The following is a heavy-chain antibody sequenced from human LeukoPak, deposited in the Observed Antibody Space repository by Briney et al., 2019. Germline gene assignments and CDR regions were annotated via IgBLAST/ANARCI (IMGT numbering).Heavy chain of an antibody. CDR3: ARQWELNYYYYGMDV. Sequence: GGSLRLSCAASGFTFSSYEMNWVRQTPGKGLEWVSYISSSGSTIYYADSAKGRFTISRDNAKNSLYLQMNSLRAEDTAVYYCARQWELNYYYYGMDVWGQGTTVTVSS. J-gene: IGHJ6*02. D-gene: IGHD1-26*01. CDR2: ISSSGSTI. V-gene: IGHV3-48*03. CDR1: GFTFSSYE.